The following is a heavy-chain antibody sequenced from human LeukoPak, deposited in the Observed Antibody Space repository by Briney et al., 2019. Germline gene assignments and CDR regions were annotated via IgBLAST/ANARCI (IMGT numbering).Heavy chain of an antibody. D-gene: IGHD3-3*01. Sequence: GGSLRLSCAASGFTFSGYWMSWVRQAPGKGLEWVSAISGSGGSTYYADSVKGRFTISRDNSKNTLYLQMNSLRAEDTAVYYCAKPYYDFWSGHRYDAFDIWGQGTMVTVSS. CDR2: ISGSGGST. V-gene: IGHV3-23*01. CDR1: GFTFSGYW. CDR3: AKPYYDFWSGHRYDAFDI. J-gene: IGHJ3*02.